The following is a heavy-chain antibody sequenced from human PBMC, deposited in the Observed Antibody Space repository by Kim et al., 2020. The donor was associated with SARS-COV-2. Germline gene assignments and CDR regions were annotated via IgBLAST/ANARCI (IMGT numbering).Heavy chain of an antibody. CDR2: TYYRSKWYN. CDR1: GDSVSSNSAA. CDR3: AREADPIFYYYYYMDV. Sequence: SQTLSLTCAISGDSVSSNSAAWNWIRQSPSRGLEWLGRTYYRSKWYNDYAVSVKSRITINPDTSKNQFSLQLNSVTPEDTAVYYCAREADPIFYYYYYMDVWGKGTTVTVSS. D-gene: IGHD3-3*01. V-gene: IGHV6-1*01. J-gene: IGHJ6*03.